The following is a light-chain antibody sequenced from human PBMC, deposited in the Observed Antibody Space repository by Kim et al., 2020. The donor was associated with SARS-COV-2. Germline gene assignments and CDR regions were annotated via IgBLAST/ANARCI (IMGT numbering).Light chain of an antibody. Sequence: QSALTQPASVSGSLGQSITISCTGTSSDVGGWNYVSWYQQHPGTAPKLMIYEVTNRPSGVSKRFSGSKSGDTASLTISGLQTEDEADYHCRTYSSTRSRVVFGAGTQLTVL. CDR3: RTYSSTRSRVV. V-gene: IGLV2-14*01. CDR2: EVT. J-gene: IGLJ7*01. CDR1: SSDVGGWNY.